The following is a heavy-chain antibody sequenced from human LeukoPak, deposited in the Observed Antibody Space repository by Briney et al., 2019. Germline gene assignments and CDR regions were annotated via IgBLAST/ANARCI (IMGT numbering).Heavy chain of an antibody. D-gene: IGHD2-15*01. J-gene: IGHJ4*02. CDR3: VRQSDVVAGSRSLDF. Sequence: GESLKISCKGSGYSFSTYWIGWVRRMPGKGLEWMGIIYPDDSDTKYSPLFQGQVSISADKSASIAYLQWSILRPSDTAMYYCVRQSDVVAGSRSLDFWGQGTLVTVSS. V-gene: IGHV5-51*01. CDR2: IYPDDSDT. CDR1: GYSFSTYW.